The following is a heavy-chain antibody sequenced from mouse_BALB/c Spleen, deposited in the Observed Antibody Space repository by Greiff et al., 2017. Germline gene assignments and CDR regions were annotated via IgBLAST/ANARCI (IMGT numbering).Heavy chain of an antibody. CDR1: GYTFTSYW. V-gene: IGHV1-69*02. CDR3: KRLGRFAY. J-gene: IGHJ3*01. D-gene: IGHD4-1*01. Sequence: QVQLQQPGAELVRPGASVKLSCKASGYTFTSYWINWVKQRPGQGLEWIGNIYPSDSYTNYNQKFKDKATLTVDKSSSTAYMQLSSPTSEDSAVYYCKRLGRFAYWGQGTLVTVSA. CDR2: IYPSDSYT.